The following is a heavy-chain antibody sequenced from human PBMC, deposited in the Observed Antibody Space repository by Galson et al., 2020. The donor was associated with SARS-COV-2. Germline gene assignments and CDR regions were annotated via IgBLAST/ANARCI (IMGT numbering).Heavy chain of an antibody. Sequence: SETLSLTCSVSSDSITGSSSFWGWIRQPPGKGLERIGRAHYTGSTYYNPSLKSRVAISVDTSRNQFSLKLTSVTAADTAVYFCARDPASLFRGVVRFDPWGQGTLVTVSS. CDR3: ARDPASLFRGVVRFDP. CDR1: SDSITGSSSF. J-gene: IGHJ5*02. V-gene: IGHV4-39*07. CDR2: AHYTGST. D-gene: IGHD3-10*01.